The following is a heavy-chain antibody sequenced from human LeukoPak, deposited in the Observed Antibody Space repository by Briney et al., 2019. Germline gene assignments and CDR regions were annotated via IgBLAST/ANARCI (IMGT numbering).Heavy chain of an antibody. CDR1: GFTFDDYT. V-gene: IGHV3-43*01. CDR3: AKGGLYDYVWGSFDY. Sequence: GGSLRLSCAASGFTFDDYTMHWVRKAPGKGLEWVSLISWDGGSTYYADSVKGRFTISRDNSKNSLYLQMNSLRTEDTALYYCAKGGLYDYVWGSFDYWGQGTLVTVSS. CDR2: ISWDGGST. D-gene: IGHD3-16*01. J-gene: IGHJ4*02.